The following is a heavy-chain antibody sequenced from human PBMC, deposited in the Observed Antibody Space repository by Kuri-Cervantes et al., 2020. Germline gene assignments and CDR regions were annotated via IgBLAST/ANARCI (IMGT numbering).Heavy chain of an antibody. D-gene: IGHD6-19*01. CDR1: GYTFTSYY. Sequence: ASVKVSCKASGYTFTSYYMHWVRQAPGQGLEWMGIINPSGGSTSYAQKFQGRVTMTRDMSTSTAYMELSSLRSEDTAVYYCAADYVAGTSYYYYGMDVWGQGTTVTVSS. J-gene: IGHJ6*02. CDR3: AADYVAGTSYYYYGMDV. V-gene: IGHV1-46*01. CDR2: INPSGGST.